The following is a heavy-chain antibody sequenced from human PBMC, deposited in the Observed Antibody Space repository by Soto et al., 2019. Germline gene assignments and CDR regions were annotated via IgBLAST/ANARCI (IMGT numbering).Heavy chain of an antibody. V-gene: IGHV3-23*01. CDR2: ISGSGGSA. CDR1: GFTFSSYA. CDR3: AKQGPDPYYYYGMDV. Sequence: GGSLRLSCAASGFTFSSYAISWVRQAPGKGLEWVSAISGSGGSAYYADSVKGRFTISRDNSKNTLYLQMNSLRAEDTAVYYCAKQGPDPYYYYGMDVWGQGTTVTV. J-gene: IGHJ6*02.